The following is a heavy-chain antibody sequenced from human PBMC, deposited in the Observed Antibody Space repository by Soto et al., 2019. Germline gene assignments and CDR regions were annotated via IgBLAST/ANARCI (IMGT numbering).Heavy chain of an antibody. V-gene: IGHV3-33*01. CDR1: GFTFSSYG. CDR3: ARDQSSGWYYFDY. Sequence: GGSLRLSCAASGFTFSSYGMHWVRRAPGKGLEWVAVIWYDGSNKYYADSVKGRFTISRDNSKNTLYLQMNSLRAEDTAVYYCARDQSSGWYYFDYWGQGTLVTVSS. J-gene: IGHJ4*02. D-gene: IGHD6-19*01. CDR2: IWYDGSNK.